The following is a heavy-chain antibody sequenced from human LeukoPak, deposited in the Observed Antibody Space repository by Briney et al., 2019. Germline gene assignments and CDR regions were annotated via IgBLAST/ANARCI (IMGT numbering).Heavy chain of an antibody. D-gene: IGHD1-26*01. CDR3: ARENSGSYREFDY. V-gene: IGHV4-4*07. CDR2: IYTSGGT. CDR1: GGSISNYY. J-gene: IGHJ4*02. Sequence: SETLSLTCTVSGGSISNYYWSWIRQPAGKGLEWIGRIYTSGGTNYNASLKSRVSMSVDTSKNQFSLKLSSVTAADTAVFYCARENSGSYREFDYWGQGTLVTVSS.